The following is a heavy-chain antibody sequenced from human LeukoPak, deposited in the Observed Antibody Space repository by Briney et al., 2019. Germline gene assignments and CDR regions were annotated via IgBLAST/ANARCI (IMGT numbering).Heavy chain of an antibody. Sequence: GGSLRLSCAASGFTFSSYAMHWVRQAPGKGLEWVAVISYDGSNKYYADSVKGRFTISRDNSQNTLYLQMNSLSAEDTAVYYCARDGYSGYDDAFDIWGQGTMVTVSS. CDR2: ISYDGSNK. J-gene: IGHJ3*02. CDR3: ARDGYSGYDDAFDI. D-gene: IGHD5-12*01. V-gene: IGHV3-30-3*01. CDR1: GFTFSSYA.